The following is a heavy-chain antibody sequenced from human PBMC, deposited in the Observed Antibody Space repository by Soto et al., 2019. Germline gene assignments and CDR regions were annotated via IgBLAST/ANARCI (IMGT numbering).Heavy chain of an antibody. V-gene: IGHV3-23*01. J-gene: IGHJ4*02. CDR1: GFTFSSYA. CDR3: AYMNYWFDY. D-gene: IGHD1-7*01. CDR2: ISGGGGST. Sequence: EVQLLESGGGLGQPGGSLRLSCAASGFTFSSYAMTWVRQAPGKGLEWVAYISGGGGSTYYADSVKGRFTISRDNSKNTLYLQMNSLRAQDTALYYCAYMNYWFDYWGQGTLVTVSS.